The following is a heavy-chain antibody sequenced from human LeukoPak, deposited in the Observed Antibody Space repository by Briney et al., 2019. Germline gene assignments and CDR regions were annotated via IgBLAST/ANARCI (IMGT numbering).Heavy chain of an antibody. D-gene: IGHD6-6*01. V-gene: IGHV4-61*02. CDR1: GGSISSGSYY. Sequence: SETLSLTCTVSGGSISSGSYYWSWIRQPAGKGLEGIGRIHTNGNTDYNPSLKSRVTISVDTSKNQFSLKVSSVSAADTAMYYCAGEYSSSPGYYYHYMDVWGKGTTVTVSS. J-gene: IGHJ6*03. CDR3: AGEYSSSPGYYYHYMDV. CDR2: IHTNGNT.